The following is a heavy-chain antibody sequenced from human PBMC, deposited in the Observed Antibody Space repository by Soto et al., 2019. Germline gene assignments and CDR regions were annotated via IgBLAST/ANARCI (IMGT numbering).Heavy chain of an antibody. CDR3: ARDRVWSFFDY. D-gene: IGHD6-19*01. CDR2: TNSDRSDT. CDR1: GFTFSSYW. J-gene: IGHJ4*02. Sequence: EVQLVESGGGLVQPGGSLRLSCAASGFTFSSYWMYWVRQAPGKGLVWVSRTNSDRSDTSYADSVKGRFTISRDNAENTLDLPMNSLRAEDTAVDYCARDRVWSFFDYWGQGTLGTVFS. V-gene: IGHV3-74*01.